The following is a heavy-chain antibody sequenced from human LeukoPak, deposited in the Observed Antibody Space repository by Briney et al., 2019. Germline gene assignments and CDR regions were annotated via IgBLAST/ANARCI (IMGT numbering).Heavy chain of an antibody. CDR2: ISSSSSYI. Sequence: GGSLRLSCEASGFRFSDYYMTWIRQAPGKGLEWVSSISSSSSYIYYADSVKGRFTISRDNAKNSLYLQMNSLRAEDTAVYYCARDSAGGYSYGYAFDIWGQGTLVTVSS. J-gene: IGHJ4*02. D-gene: IGHD5-18*01. CDR1: GFRFSDYY. CDR3: ARDSAGGYSYGYAFDI. V-gene: IGHV3-11*06.